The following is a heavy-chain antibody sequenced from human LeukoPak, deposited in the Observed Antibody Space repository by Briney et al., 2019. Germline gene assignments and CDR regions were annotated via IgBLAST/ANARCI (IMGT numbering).Heavy chain of an antibody. Sequence: ASVKVSCKASGGTFSSYAISWVRQAPGQGLEWMGGVIPIFGTANYAQKFQGRVTITTDESTSTAYMELSSLRSEATAVYHCARDSFEGDYYYYMDVWGKAPTVTASS. CDR3: ARDSFEGDYYYYMDV. V-gene: IGHV1-69*05. CDR1: GGTFSSYA. J-gene: IGHJ6*03. CDR2: VIPIFGTA. D-gene: IGHD3-3*02.